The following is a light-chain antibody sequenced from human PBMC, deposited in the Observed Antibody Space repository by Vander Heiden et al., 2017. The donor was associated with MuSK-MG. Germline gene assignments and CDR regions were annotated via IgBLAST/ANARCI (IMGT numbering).Light chain of an antibody. J-gene: IGKJ2*01. Sequence: ELVLPQSPGTLSLSPGERATLSCRASQSVPGDSLAWYQQRPGQTPRLLIHGASRRATGIPDRFSGSGSGTDFTLTISRLEPEDFAVYYCQQDDRSPYTFGQGTKVDIK. CDR3: QQDDRSPYT. V-gene: IGKV3-20*01. CDR1: QSVPGDS. CDR2: GAS.